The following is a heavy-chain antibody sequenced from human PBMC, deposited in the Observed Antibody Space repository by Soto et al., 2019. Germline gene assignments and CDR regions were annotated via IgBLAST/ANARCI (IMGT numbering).Heavy chain of an antibody. J-gene: IGHJ4*02. CDR3: ARGASSWPDIEFDY. Sequence: QVQLQESGPGLVKTSQTLSLTCTVSGGSISSGGDYWSWIRQHPGKGLEWIGYIYYSGSTYYNPSLKSRVTISVDTSKNQFSLKLSSVTAADTAVYYCARGASSWPDIEFDYWGQGTLVTVSS. CDR1: GGSISSGGDY. CDR2: IYYSGST. V-gene: IGHV4-31*03. D-gene: IGHD6-13*01.